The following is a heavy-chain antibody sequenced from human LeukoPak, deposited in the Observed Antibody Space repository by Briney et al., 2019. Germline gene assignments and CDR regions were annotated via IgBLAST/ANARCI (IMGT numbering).Heavy chain of an antibody. Sequence: GASVKVSCKASGYTFTGYYMLWVRQAPGQGPEWMGWINPNSGATNYAQKFQGRVTMTRDTSISTSYMELSRLRSDDTAVYYCARDVRPVTKAVHGTGDYWGQGTQVTVSS. J-gene: IGHJ4*02. CDR1: GYTFTGYY. CDR2: INPNSGAT. CDR3: ARDVRPVTKAVHGTGDY. V-gene: IGHV1-2*02. D-gene: IGHD3-10*01.